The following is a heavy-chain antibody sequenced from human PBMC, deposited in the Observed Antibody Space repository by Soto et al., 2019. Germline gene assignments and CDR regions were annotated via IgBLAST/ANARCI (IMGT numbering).Heavy chain of an antibody. J-gene: IGHJ4*01. CDR3: ARSYPRIAALDY. D-gene: IGHD6-13*01. Sequence: EVQLVESGGGLVKPGGSLRLSCAASGFTFSSYSMNWVRQAPGKGLEWVSSISSSSSYIYYADSVKGRFTISRDNAKNSLYLQMNSLRAEDTAVYYCARSYPRIAALDYWGQGTLVTVSS. CDR2: ISSSSSYI. CDR1: GFTFSSYS. V-gene: IGHV3-21*01.